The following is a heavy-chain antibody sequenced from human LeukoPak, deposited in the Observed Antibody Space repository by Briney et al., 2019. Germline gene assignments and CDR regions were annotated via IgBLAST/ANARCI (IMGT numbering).Heavy chain of an antibody. CDR1: GFTFSSYG. J-gene: IGHJ4*02. CDR2: IWYDGSNK. Sequence: PGGSLRLSCAASGFTFSSYGMHWVRQAPGKGLEWVAVIWYDGSNKYYADSVKGRFTISRDNSKNTLYLQMNSLRAEDTAVYYCARAGASYDILTGMDYWGQGTPVTVSS. D-gene: IGHD3-9*01. CDR3: ARAGASYDILTGMDY. V-gene: IGHV3-33*01.